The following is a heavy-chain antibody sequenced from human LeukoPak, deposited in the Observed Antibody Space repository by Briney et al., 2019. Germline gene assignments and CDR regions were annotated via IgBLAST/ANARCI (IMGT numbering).Heavy chain of an antibody. CDR1: GGPISTYY. V-gene: IGHV4-59*01. J-gene: IGHJ4*02. Sequence: SETLSLTCTVSGGPISTYYWSWIRQPPGKGQEWIGYIYYSGSTNYNPSLKSRVTISVDTSKNQFSLKLSSVTAADTAVYYCARYESSGYWGLDYWGQGTLVTVSS. D-gene: IGHD3-22*01. CDR3: ARYESSGYWGLDY. CDR2: IYYSGST.